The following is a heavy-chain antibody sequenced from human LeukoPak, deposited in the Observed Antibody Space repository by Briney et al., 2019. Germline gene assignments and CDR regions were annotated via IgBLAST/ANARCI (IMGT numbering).Heavy chain of an antibody. CDR2: IYSGGST. CDR3: ARDPRGDKNFVY. D-gene: IGHD3-10*01. V-gene: IGHV3-53*01. J-gene: IGHJ4*02. CDR1: GFTVSSDC. Sequence: GGSPRLYCAASGFTVSSDCMSWVRQAPGKGMEWVSVIYSGGSTYYADSVKGRFTISRDNSKNTLYLQMNSLRAEDTAVYYCARDPRGDKNFVYWGQGTLVTVSS.